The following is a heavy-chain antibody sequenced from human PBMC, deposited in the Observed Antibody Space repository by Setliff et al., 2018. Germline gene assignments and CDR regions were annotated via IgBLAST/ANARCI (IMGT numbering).Heavy chain of an antibody. V-gene: IGHV4-61*09. Sequence: SETLSLTCTVSGGSISSGSYYWSWIRQPAGKGLEWIGHIYTSGSSNYNPSLKSRVTISVDTSKNQFSLKLSSVTAADTAVYYCARAIVVVVAAQSWFDPWGQGTLVTVSS. CDR3: ARAIVVVVAAQSWFDP. CDR1: GGSISSGSYY. D-gene: IGHD2-15*01. CDR2: IYTSGSS. J-gene: IGHJ5*02.